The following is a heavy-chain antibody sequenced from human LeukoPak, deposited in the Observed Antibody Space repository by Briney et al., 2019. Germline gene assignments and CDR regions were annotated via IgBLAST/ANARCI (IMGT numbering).Heavy chain of an antibody. Sequence: GGSLRLSCAASGFTFSSYEMNWVRQAPGKGLEWVSYISSSGSTIYYPDSVKGRFTISRDNSKNSLYLQMNSCRGEDTAFCYCAKFGIPMNGGGWGKGTTVTISS. CDR1: GFTFSSYE. CDR2: ISSSGSTI. D-gene: IGHD3-10*02. J-gene: IGHJ6*04. V-gene: IGHV3-48*03. CDR3: AKFGIPMNGGG.